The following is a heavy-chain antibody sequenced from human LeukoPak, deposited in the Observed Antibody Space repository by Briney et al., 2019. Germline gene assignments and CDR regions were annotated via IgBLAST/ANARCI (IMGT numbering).Heavy chain of an antibody. D-gene: IGHD3-9*01. J-gene: IGHJ4*02. CDR3: AKDLIFPL. V-gene: IGHV3-7*04. CDR1: PGYGFTSHC. Sequence: PAGSLRLSCVTSPGYGFTSHCMNWGRQAPGRGVEWVANIQQDGSEKSYLDSVKGRLTISRDNAKSSRYLEMYDLRADDTAVYYCAKDLIFPLWRRGTLVTVS. CDR2: IQQDGSEK.